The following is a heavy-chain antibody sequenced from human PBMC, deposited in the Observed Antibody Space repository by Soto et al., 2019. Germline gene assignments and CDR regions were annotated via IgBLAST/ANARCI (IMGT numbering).Heavy chain of an antibody. CDR3: ARHVNLPLAGTGFDC. J-gene: IGHJ4*02. CDR1: GGSISSGGYS. CDR2: IYHSGST. Sequence: SETLSLTCSVSGGSISSGGYSWSWIRQPPGQGLEWIGYIYHSGSTYYNPSLKSRFTISVDRSKNQFSLKLSSVTAPDTAVYNCARHVNLPLAGTGFDCWGRGTLVTVAS. D-gene: IGHD6-19*01. V-gene: IGHV4-30-2*01.